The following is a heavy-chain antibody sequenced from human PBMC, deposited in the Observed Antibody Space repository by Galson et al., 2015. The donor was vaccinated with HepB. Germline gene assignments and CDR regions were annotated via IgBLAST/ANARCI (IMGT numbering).Heavy chain of an antibody. V-gene: IGHV1-2*02. Sequence: SVKVSCKASGYTFSGYYMHWVRQAPGQGLEWMGWINPNSGGTNYAQKFHGRVTMTRDTSISTAYMELSRLRSDDTALYYCAGVDVGATFLLHGMDGVGQRTPVTVS. CDR2: INPNSGGT. CDR3: AGVDVGATFLLHGMDG. J-gene: IGHJ6*02. CDR1: GYTFSGYY. D-gene: IGHD1-26*01.